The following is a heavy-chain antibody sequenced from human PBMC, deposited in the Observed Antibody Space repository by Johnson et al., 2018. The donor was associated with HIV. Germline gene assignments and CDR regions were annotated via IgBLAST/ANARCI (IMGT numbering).Heavy chain of an antibody. D-gene: IGHD3-16*01. V-gene: IGHV3-11*04. Sequence: QVQLVESGGGLVKPGGSLRLSCAASGITFSDYYMSWIRQAPGKGLEWVSYISSSGNTIYYADSVKGRVTISRDNAKKSLYLQRNSLRAEDTAVYSCAGDPRGEAFDIWGQGTMVTVSP. CDR1: GITFSDYY. J-gene: IGHJ3*02. CDR3: AGDPRGEAFDI. CDR2: ISSSGNTI.